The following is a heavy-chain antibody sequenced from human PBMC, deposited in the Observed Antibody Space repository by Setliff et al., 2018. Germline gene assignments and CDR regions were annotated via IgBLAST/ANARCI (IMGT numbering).Heavy chain of an antibody. Sequence: ASVKVSCKASGYTFTNPIMNWVRQAPGQGLEWMGRISAYNGNTYHAQKFQDRLSMTTDTSTSTAYMELRSLRADDTAVYYCERLVRHCTRISCQRTSEADLWGQGTQVTVSS. CDR1: GYTFTNPI. J-gene: IGHJ5*02. V-gene: IGHV1-18*04. D-gene: IGHD2-15*01. CDR3: ERLVRHCTRISCQRTSEADL. CDR2: ISAYNGNT.